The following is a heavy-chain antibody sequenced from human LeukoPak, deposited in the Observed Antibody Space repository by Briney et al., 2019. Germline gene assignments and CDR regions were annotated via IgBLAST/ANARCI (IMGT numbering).Heavy chain of an antibody. Sequence: GGSLRLSCAASGFTFSRYWMHWVRQAPGKGLVWVSRINSDGSSTRYADPVKGRFTISRDNAKNTLYLQMNSLRAEDTAVYYCAREEGNWLDPWGQGTLVTVSS. CDR2: INSDGSST. CDR1: GFTFSRYW. CDR3: AREEGNWLDP. J-gene: IGHJ5*02. V-gene: IGHV3-74*01.